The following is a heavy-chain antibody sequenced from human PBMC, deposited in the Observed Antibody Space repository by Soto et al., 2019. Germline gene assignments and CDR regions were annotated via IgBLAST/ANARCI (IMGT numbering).Heavy chain of an antibody. Sequence: SETLSLTCTVSGGSISSYYWSWIRQPPGKGLEWIGYIYYSGSTNYNPSLKSRVTISVDTSKNQFSLKLSSVTAADTAVYYCASAGDIVVVPAAVFRDGMDVWGQGTTVTVSS. CDR3: ASAGDIVVVPAAVFRDGMDV. D-gene: IGHD2-2*01. CDR2: IYYSGST. V-gene: IGHV4-59*01. CDR1: GGSISSYY. J-gene: IGHJ6*02.